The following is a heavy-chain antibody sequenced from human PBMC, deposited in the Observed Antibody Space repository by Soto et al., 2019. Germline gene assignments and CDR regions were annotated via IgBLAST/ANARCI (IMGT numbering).Heavy chain of an antibody. J-gene: IGHJ4*02. V-gene: IGHV4-59*08. CDR1: GGSISSYY. Sequence: SETLSLTCTVSGGSISSYYWSWIRQPPGKGREWIGYIYNSGRTNYNPSLKSRVTISVDTSKNQFSLKLSSVTAADTAVYYCARRYAYSFDYWCPGTLVTVSS. CDR3: ARRYAYSFDY. D-gene: IGHD1-1*01. CDR2: IYNSGRT.